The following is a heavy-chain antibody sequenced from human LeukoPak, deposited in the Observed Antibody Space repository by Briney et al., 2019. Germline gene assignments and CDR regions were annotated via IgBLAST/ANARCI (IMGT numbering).Heavy chain of an antibody. J-gene: IGHJ4*02. V-gene: IGHV3-21*04. CDR1: GFTFSTYN. CDR2: ISSSSTYI. Sequence: GGSLRLSCAASGFTFSTYNMNWVRQAPGKGLEWVSFISSSSTYIYYADSLKGRFTISRDNAKNSLYLQMNSLRAEDTALYYCAKGFSIAAYLDYWGQGTLVTVSS. CDR3: AKGFSIAAYLDY. D-gene: IGHD6-6*01.